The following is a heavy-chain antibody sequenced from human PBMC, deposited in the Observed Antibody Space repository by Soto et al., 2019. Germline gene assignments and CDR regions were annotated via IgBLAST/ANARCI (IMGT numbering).Heavy chain of an antibody. CDR3: ARVQYSSGWYFDY. J-gene: IGHJ4*02. CDR1: GYRFTSYW. V-gene: IGHV5-51*01. CDR2: IYPADSDA. Sequence: GESLKISCKVSGYRFTSYWIGWVRQMPGKGLEGMGIIYPADSDARYRQSFQGQVTISADKSISTAYLQWSSLKASDTGMYYCARVQYSSGWYFDYWGRGTLVTVSS. D-gene: IGHD6-19*01.